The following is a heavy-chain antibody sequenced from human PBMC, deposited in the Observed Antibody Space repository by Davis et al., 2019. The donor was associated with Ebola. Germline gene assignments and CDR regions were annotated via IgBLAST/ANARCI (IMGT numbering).Heavy chain of an antibody. J-gene: IGHJ5*02. CDR1: GGSFSGYY. CDR3: ARHALEWFGELLYKGGWFDP. D-gene: IGHD3-10*01. Sequence: MPSETLSLTCAVYGGSFSGYYWSWIRQPPGKGLEWFGEINHSGSTNYNPSLKSRVTISVDTSKNQFSLKLSSVTAADTAVYYCARHALEWFGELLYKGGWFDPWGQGTLVTVSS. V-gene: IGHV4-34*01. CDR2: INHSGST.